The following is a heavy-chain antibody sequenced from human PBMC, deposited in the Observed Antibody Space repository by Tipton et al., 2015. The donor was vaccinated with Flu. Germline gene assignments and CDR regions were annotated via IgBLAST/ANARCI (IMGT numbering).Heavy chain of an antibody. V-gene: IGHV4-34*01. D-gene: IGHD3-3*01. CDR1: GGSFSSYY. CDR2: INHSGST. CDR3: ARGGLGDFS. Sequence: TLSLTCAVYGGSFSSYYWSWIRQPPGKGLEWIGEINHSGSTNYNPSLKSRVTISVDTSKNQFSLKLSSVTAADTAVYYCARGGLGDFSWGQGTLVTVSS. J-gene: IGHJ5*02.